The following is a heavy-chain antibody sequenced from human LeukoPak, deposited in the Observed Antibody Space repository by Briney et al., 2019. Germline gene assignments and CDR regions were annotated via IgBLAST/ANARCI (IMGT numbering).Heavy chain of an antibody. CDR1: GDSFSSHY. D-gene: IGHD4-17*01. Sequence: SETLSLTCAVSGDSFSSHYWTWIRQSPGTGLEWIGYISHIGRTNYNPSLKSRATILIDTSKNQFSLKLRSVTAADTAVYYCARDLVTVTKGFDIWGQGTMVSVSS. J-gene: IGHJ3*02. CDR3: ARDLVTVTKGFDI. V-gene: IGHV4-59*11. CDR2: ISHIGRT.